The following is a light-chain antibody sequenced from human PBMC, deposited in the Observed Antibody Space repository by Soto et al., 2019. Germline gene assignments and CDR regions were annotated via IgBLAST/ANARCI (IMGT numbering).Light chain of an antibody. J-gene: IGKJ4*01. CDR1: QSISSFY. CDR2: SAS. CDR3: QQYGRSLS. V-gene: IGKV3-20*01. Sequence: EPVLTQSPGTLSLSPGQRAALSCRASQSISSFYLAWYQQKPGQAPRLLIYSASSRAIGIPDRFRGSGSGTDFTLTITRLEPEDFAVYCCQQYGRSLSFGGGTKVEI.